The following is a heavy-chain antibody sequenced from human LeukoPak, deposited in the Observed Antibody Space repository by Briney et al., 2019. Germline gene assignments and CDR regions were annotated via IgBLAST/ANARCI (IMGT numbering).Heavy chain of an antibody. CDR2: INSDGSST. D-gene: IGHD4-17*01. CDR1: GFTFSSYW. CDR3: ATPWNGDYVGFDY. J-gene: IGHJ4*02. V-gene: IGHV3-74*01. Sequence: GGSLRLSCAASGFTFSSYWMHWVRQAPGKGLVWVSRINSDGSSTSYADSVKGRFTISRDNAKNTLYLQMNSLRAEDTAVYYCATPWNGDYVGFDYWGQGTLVTVSS.